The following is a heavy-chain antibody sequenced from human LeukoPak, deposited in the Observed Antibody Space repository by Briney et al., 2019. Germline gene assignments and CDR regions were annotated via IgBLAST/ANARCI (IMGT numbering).Heavy chain of an antibody. J-gene: IGHJ5*02. CDR3: ARDYTVTTEYGYNWFDH. Sequence: ASVTVSFKASGGTFNTYAISWVRQAPGQGREWMGGIIPIFGTANYAQKFHGRVTITADESTSTAYMELSSLRSEDTAVYYCARDYTVTTEYGYNWFDHWGQGTLVTVSS. D-gene: IGHD4-17*01. CDR2: IIPIFGTA. CDR1: GGTFNTYA. V-gene: IGHV1-69*13.